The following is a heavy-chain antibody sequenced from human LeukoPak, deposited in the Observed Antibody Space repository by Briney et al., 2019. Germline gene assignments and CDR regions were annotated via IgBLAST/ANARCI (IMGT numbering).Heavy chain of an antibody. Sequence: ASVKVSCKASGYTFTSYDINWVRQATGQGLEWMGWVNPNSGNTGYAQKFQGRVTMTRNTSISTAYMELSSLGSEDTAVYYCARGGRVVVIIRPLCITHNWFDPWGQGTLSPSPQ. CDR3: ARGGRVVVIIRPLCITHNWFDP. V-gene: IGHV1-8*01. J-gene: IGHJ5*02. CDR1: GYTFTSYD. CDR2: VNPNSGNT. D-gene: IGHD3-22*01.